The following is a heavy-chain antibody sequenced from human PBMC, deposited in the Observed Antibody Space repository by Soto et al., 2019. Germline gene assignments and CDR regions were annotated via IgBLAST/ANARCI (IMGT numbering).Heavy chain of an antibody. CDR2: IYPGDSDT. D-gene: IGHD4-17*01. V-gene: IGHV5-51*01. Sequence: QVPGEGLEWMGLIYPGDSDTRYNPSFQGQVTISADKSTSAAYLQWNSLMASDTAIYYCARSGRSGLRWLDFFDPWGQGTLVTVSS. CDR3: ARSGRSGLRWLDFFDP. J-gene: IGHJ5*02.